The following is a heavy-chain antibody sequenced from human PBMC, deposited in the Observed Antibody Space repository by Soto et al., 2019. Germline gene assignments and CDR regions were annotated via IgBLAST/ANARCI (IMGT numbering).Heavy chain of an antibody. J-gene: IGHJ3*01. CDR2: IQSDGSRT. D-gene: IGHD2-21*02. CDR1: GFTVNYYW. Sequence: EVQLVESEGGLIQRGGSLRLSCAASGFTVNYYWMHWVRQAPGQGLVRVAHIQSDGSRTTYADSVKGRFTISRDNAKNTMYLQMNSLRAEDTAVYYCARRDLGGFDLWGQGTTVTVSS. V-gene: IGHV3-74*01. CDR3: ARRDLGGFDL.